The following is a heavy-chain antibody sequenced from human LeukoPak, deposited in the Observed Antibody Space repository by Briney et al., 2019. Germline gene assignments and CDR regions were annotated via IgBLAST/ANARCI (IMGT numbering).Heavy chain of an antibody. D-gene: IGHD3-22*01. V-gene: IGHV3-23*01. Sequence: GSLRLSCAASGFTFSSYAMSWVRQAPGKGLEWVSAISGSGGSTYYADSVKGRFTISRDNSKNTLYLQMNSLRAEDTAVYYCAKSAVTMIVVVMEYYFDYWGQGTLVTVSS. CDR2: ISGSGGST. CDR3: AKSAVTMIVVVMEYYFDY. J-gene: IGHJ4*02. CDR1: GFTFSSYA.